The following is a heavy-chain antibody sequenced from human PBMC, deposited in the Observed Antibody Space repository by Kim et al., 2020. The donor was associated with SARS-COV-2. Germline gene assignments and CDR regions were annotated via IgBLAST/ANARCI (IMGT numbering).Heavy chain of an antibody. J-gene: IGHJ3*02. CDR1: GFTFSSYA. CDR2: ISYDGSNK. Sequence: GGSLRLSCAASGFTFSSYAMHWVRQAPGKGLEWVAVISYDGSNKYYADSVKGRFTISRDNSKNTLYLQMNSLRAEDTAVYYCARDRGGDSSGYYLIDAFDIWGQGTMVTVSS. CDR3: ARDRGGDSSGYYLIDAFDI. D-gene: IGHD3-22*01. V-gene: IGHV3-30-3*01.